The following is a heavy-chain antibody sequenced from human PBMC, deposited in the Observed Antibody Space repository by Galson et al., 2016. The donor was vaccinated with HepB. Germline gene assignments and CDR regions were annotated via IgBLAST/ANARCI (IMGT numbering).Heavy chain of an antibody. CDR2: IIPIFGTT. CDR3: ARDVGTRIFAN. J-gene: IGHJ4*02. Sequence: SVKVSCKASGGTFSTSAVSWVRQAPGQGLEWMGGIIPIFGTTDYAQKFQGRVTITADESTSTAYMELNSLRSDDTAVYFCARDVGTRIFANWGQGTLVSVSS. V-gene: IGHV1-69*13. CDR1: GGTFSTSA. D-gene: IGHD1-7*01.